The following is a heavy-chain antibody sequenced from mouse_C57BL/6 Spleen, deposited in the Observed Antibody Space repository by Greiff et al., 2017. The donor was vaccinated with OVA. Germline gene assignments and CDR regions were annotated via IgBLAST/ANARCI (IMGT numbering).Heavy chain of an antibody. V-gene: IGHV1-55*01. CDR3: ARELRILVYFDY. CDR2: IYPGSGST. Sequence: VQLQQPGAELVKPGASVKMSCKASGYTFTSYWITWVKQRPGQGLEWIGDIYPGSGSTTYNEKFKSKATLTVDQSSGTAYMQLSSLTSEDSAVYYCARELRILVYFDYWGQGTTLTVSS. D-gene: IGHD3-2*02. J-gene: IGHJ2*01. CDR1: GYTFTSYW.